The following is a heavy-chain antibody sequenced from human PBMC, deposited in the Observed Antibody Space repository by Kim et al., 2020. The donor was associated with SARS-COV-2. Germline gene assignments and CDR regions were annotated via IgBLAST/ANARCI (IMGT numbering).Heavy chain of an antibody. J-gene: IGHJ5*02. D-gene: IGHD3-10*01. CDR3: ARSPANYYGSGKNWFDP. Sequence: SETLSLTCTVSGGSVSSGSYYWSWIRQPPGKGLEWIGYIYYSGSTNYNPSLKSRVTISVDTSKNQFSLKLSSVTAADTAVYYCARSPANYYGSGKNWFDP. CDR1: GGSVSSGSYY. V-gene: IGHV4-61*01. CDR2: IYYSGST.